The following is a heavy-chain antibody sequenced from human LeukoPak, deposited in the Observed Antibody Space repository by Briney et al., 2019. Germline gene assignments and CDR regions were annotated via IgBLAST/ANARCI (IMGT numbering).Heavy chain of an antibody. CDR2: ISYDGSNK. CDR1: GFTFSSYG. CDR3: AKDALRCLDY. D-gene: IGHD4-17*01. Sequence: GGSLRLSCAASGFTFSSYGMHWVRQAPGKGPEWVAVISYDGSNKYYADSVKGRFTISRDNSKNTLYLQMNSLRAEDTAVYYCAKDALRCLDYWGQGTLVTVSS. J-gene: IGHJ4*02. V-gene: IGHV3-30*18.